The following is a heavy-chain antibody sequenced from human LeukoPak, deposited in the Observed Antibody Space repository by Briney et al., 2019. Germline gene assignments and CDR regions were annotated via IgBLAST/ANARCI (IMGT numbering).Heavy chain of an antibody. Sequence: GGSLRLSCAASGFTFRSYWMTWVRQYPGKGLEWVANIKQDGSETYYADSVKGRFTISRDNAKNSLYLQMNSLRAEDTAVYYCARAPDFWSGYDYWGQGTLVTVSS. CDR3: ARAPDFWSGYDY. V-gene: IGHV3-7*01. CDR1: GFTFRSYW. D-gene: IGHD3-3*01. J-gene: IGHJ4*02. CDR2: IKQDGSET.